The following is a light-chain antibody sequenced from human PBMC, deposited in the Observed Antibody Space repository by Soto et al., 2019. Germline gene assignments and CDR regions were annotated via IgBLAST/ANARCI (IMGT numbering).Light chain of an antibody. CDR2: G. J-gene: IGLJ3*02. CDR1: SSNIGAGYP. CDR3: QSYDSSLSRRWV. Sequence: QSALTQPPSVSGAPGQRVTISCTGSSSNIGAGYPVHWYQQLPGTAHKLLVAGNRPSGVPDRFSVSKSGASASLAVTGLQAEDEADYYCQSYDSSLSRRWVFGGGTKLTVL. V-gene: IGLV1-40*01.